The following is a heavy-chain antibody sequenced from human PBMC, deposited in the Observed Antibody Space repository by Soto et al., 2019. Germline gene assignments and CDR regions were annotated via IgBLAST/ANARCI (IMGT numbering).Heavy chain of an antibody. J-gene: IGHJ6*02. CDR2: ISYDGSNK. Sequence: GGSLRLSCAASGFTFSSYGMHWVRQAPGKWLEWVAVISYDGSNKYYADSVKGRFTISRDNSKNTLYLQMNSLRAEDTAVYYWAKKGYCYEFWSVPSYYCGLDVGGQGXTVT. CDR3: AKKGYCYEFWSVPSYYCGLDV. D-gene: IGHD3-3*01. V-gene: IGHV3-30*18. CDR1: GFTFSSYG.